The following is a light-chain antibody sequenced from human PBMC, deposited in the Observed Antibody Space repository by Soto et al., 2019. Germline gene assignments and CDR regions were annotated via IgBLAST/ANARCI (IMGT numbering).Light chain of an antibody. CDR3: QHTYTLPFT. V-gene: IGKV1-12*01. CDR1: QAFGNW. CDR2: TAS. Sequence: DIQMTQSPSSVSASVGDRVTITCRASQAFGNWLAWYQLKPAKAPKLLMSTASTLHSGVPSSSSVGRAGTDFTLTISRRQSVDCATYYSQHTYTLPFTFGPGTTVDI. J-gene: IGKJ3*01.